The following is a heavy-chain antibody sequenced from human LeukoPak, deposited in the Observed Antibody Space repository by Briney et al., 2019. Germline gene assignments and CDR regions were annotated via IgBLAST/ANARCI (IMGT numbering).Heavy chain of an antibody. CDR2: IYPGGST. J-gene: IGHJ3*02. CDR3: ARTTVTTNFKDAFDI. Sequence: PGRSLRLSCAASGFTFSSYWMSWVRQAPGKGMEWVSVIYPGGSTYYAGSVQGRFTVSRDNSKNTLYLQMNSLRDEDTAMYYCARTTVTTNFKDAFDIWGQGTVVTVSS. CDR1: GFTFSSYW. V-gene: IGHV3-53*01. D-gene: IGHD4-17*01.